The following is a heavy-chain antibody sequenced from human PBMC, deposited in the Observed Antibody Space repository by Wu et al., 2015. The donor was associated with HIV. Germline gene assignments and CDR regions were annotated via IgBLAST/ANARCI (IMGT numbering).Heavy chain of an antibody. J-gene: IGHJ3*02. CDR1: GGTFSSYA. V-gene: IGHV1-69*12. CDR2: IIPIFGTA. CDR3: ARDRQAGTTPQGAFDI. D-gene: IGHD1-1*01. Sequence: QVQLVQSGAEVKKPGSSVKVSCKASGGTFSSYAISWVRQAPGQGLEWMGGIIPIFGTANYAQKFQGRVTITADESTSTAYMELSSLRSEDTAVYYCARDRQAGTTPQGAFDIWGQGTMVTGLF.